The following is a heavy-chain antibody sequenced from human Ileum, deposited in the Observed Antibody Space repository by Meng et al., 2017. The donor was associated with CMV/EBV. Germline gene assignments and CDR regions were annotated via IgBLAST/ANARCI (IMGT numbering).Heavy chain of an antibody. V-gene: IGHV1-18*01. CDR3: ARERTRYCSTTTCLYNWFDP. CDR1: NYG. D-gene: IGHD2-2*01. CDR2: ISGYNDNT. J-gene: IGHJ5*02. Sequence: NYGVTWVRPAPGQGLEWMGWISGYNDNTLYAQKLQGRVTMTTDTSTSTAYMELRSLTPDDTAVYYCARERTRYCSTTTCLYNWFDPWGQGTLVTVSS.